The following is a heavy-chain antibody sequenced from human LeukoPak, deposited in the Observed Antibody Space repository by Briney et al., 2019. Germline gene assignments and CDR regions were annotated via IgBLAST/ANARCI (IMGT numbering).Heavy chain of an antibody. V-gene: IGHV3-30-3*01. D-gene: IGHD3-22*01. CDR2: ISYDGSNK. Sequence: GRSLRLSCAASGFTFSSYAMHWVRQAPGKGLEWVAVISYDGSNKYYADSVKGRFTISRDNSKNTLYLQMNSLRAEDTAVYYCARGGYYDSSGYYSLDPPFDYWGQGTLVTVSS. CDR3: ARGGYYDSSGYYSLDPPFDY. CDR1: GFTFSSYA. J-gene: IGHJ4*02.